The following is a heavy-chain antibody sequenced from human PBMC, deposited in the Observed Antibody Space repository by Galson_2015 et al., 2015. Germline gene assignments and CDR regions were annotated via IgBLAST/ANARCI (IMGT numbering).Heavy chain of an antibody. CDR1: GFTFSTYA. V-gene: IGHV3-23*01. CDR3: AALGSFDV. Sequence: SLRLSCAASGFTFSTYAMSWVRQAPGKGLEWLSTIKGISFGTYYADSVKGRFTISRDNSKSTLYLQMNSLRAEDTALYYCAALGSFDVWGQGTMVTVSS. CDR2: IKGISFGT. J-gene: IGHJ3*01.